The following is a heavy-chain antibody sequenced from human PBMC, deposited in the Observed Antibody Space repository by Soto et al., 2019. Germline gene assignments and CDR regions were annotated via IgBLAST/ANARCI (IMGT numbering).Heavy chain of an antibody. D-gene: IGHD3-22*01. V-gene: IGHV3-48*03. CDR3: ARGVYDSNGYSYP. CDR2: ISSSANRI. Sequence: PGGSLRLSCAASGFNFSSYEMNWFRQAPGKGLEWISDISSSANRIYYADSVKGRFTISRDNPKNSLYLQMNSLRAEDTAVYYCARGVYDSNGYSYPWGQGTLVTVSS. CDR1: GFNFSSYE. J-gene: IGHJ5*02.